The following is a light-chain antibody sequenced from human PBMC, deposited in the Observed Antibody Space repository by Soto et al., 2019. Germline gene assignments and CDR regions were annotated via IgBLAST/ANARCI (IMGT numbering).Light chain of an antibody. Sequence: QSVLTQPPSASGSPGQSVAISCTGTSSDVGGYNYVSWYQQHPGKAPKLMIYEVNKRPSGVPDRFSGSKSGNTASLTVSGLPADHEDPCHCSSSAGSSNVFGTGTKVTVL. J-gene: IGLJ1*01. V-gene: IGLV2-8*01. CDR1: SSDVGGYNY. CDR2: EVN. CDR3: SSSAGSSNV.